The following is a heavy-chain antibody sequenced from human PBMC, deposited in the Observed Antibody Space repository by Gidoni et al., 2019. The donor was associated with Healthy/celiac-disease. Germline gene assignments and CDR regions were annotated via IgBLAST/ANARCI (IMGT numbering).Heavy chain of an antibody. CDR2: INPNSGGT. CDR1: GYTFTGYY. V-gene: IGHV1-2*02. J-gene: IGHJ4*02. Sequence: QVQLVQSGAEVKKPGASVKVSCKSSGYTFTGYYMHWVRQAPGQGLEWMGWINPNSGGTNYAQKFQGRVTMTRDTSISTAYMELSRLRSDDTAVYYCARVYCTNGVCYLFDYWGQGTLVTVSS. D-gene: IGHD2-8*01. CDR3: ARVYCTNGVCYLFDY.